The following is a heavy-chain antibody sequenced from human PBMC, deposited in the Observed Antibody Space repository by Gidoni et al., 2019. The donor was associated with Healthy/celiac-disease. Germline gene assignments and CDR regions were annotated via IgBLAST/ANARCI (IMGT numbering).Heavy chain of an antibody. CDR3: ARVAKYSYGRGDYYYYGMDV. CDR2: INPNSGGT. Sequence: QVQLVQSGAEVTKPGASVKVSCKASGYTFTGYYMHWVRQAPGQGLEWMGWINPNSGGTNYAQKFQGRVTMTRDTSISTAYMELSRLRSDDTAVYYCARVAKYSYGRGDYYYYGMDVWGQGTTVTVSS. J-gene: IGHJ6*02. CDR1: GYTFTGYY. V-gene: IGHV1-2*02. D-gene: IGHD5-18*01.